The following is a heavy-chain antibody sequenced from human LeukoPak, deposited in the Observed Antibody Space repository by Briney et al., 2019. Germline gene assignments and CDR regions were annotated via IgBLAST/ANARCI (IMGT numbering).Heavy chain of an antibody. J-gene: IGHJ4*02. CDR3: ATRWGYCSSTSCFTFDY. D-gene: IGHD2-2*02. V-gene: IGHV1-2*02. CDR1: GGTFSSYA. Sequence: ASVKVSCKASGGTFSSYAISWVRQAPGQGLEWMGWINPNSGGTNYAQKFQGRVTMTRDTSISTAYMELSRLRSDDTAVYYCATRWGYCSSTSCFTFDYWGQGTLVTVSS. CDR2: INPNSGGT.